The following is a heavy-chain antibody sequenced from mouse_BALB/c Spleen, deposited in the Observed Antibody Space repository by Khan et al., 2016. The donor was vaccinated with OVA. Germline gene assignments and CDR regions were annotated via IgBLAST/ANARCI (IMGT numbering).Heavy chain of an antibody. V-gene: IGHV3-2*02. CDR3: ARGNYYGYAMDY. CDR1: GYSITSNYA. J-gene: IGHJ4*01. Sequence: EVQLVESGPGLVKPSQSLSLTCTVTGYSITSNYAWNWIRQFPGNKLEWMGYISYSGSTSYNPSLKSRISITRATSKNQFFLQLSSVTTEDTATYYWARGNYYGYAMDYWGQGTSVTVSS. CDR2: ISYSGST. D-gene: IGHD1-1*01.